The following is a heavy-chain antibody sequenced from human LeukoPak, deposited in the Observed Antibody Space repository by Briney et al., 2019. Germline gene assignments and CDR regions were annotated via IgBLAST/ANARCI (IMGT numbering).Heavy chain of an antibody. V-gene: IGHV4-34*01. CDR3: ARAIGGYYFDY. Sequence: SETLSLTCAVYGGSFSSYYWSWIRQPPGKGLEWIGEINHSGSTNYNPSLKSRVTISVDTSKNQFSLKLSSVTAADTAVYYCARAIGGYYFDYWGQGTLVTVSS. D-gene: IGHD3-10*01. J-gene: IGHJ4*02. CDR2: INHSGST. CDR1: GGSFSSYY.